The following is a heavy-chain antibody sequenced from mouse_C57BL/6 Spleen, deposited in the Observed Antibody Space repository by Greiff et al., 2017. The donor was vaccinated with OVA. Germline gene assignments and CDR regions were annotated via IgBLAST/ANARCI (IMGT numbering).Heavy chain of an antibody. CDR2: ISSGGSYT. V-gene: IGHV5-6*02. Sequence: EVMLVESGGDLVKPGGSLKLSCAASGFTFSSYGMSWVRPTPDKRLEWVATISSGGSYTYYPDSVKGRFTISRDNAKNTLYLQMSSLKSEDTAMYYCARHSPLYYFDYWGQGTTLTVSS. CDR3: ARHSPLYYFDY. J-gene: IGHJ2*01. CDR1: GFTFSSYG.